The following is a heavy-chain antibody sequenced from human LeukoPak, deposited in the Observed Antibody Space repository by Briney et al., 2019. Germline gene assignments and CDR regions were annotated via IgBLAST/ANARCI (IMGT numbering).Heavy chain of an antibody. CDR1: GGSISSGDYY. J-gene: IGHJ3*02. D-gene: IGHD3-9*01. V-gene: IGHV4-30-4*08. Sequence: PSETLSLTCTVSGGSISSGDYYWSRIRQPPGKGLEWIGYIYYSGSTYYNPSLKSRVTISVDTSKNQFSLKLSSVTAADTAVYYCIRRLVRYFDWLLNHDAFDIWGQGTMVTVSS. CDR3: IRRLVRYFDWLLNHDAFDI. CDR2: IYYSGST.